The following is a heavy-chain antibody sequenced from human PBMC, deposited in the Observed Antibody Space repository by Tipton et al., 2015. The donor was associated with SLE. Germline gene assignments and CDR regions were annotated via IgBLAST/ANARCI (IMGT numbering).Heavy chain of an antibody. CDR2: IYYSGST. J-gene: IGHJ4*02. V-gene: IGHV4-39*07. CDR1: GGSISSSSYY. D-gene: IGHD5-12*01. Sequence: TLSLTCTVSGGSISSSSYYWGWIRQPPGKGLEWIGSIYYSGSTYYNPSLKSRVTISVDTSKNQLSLKLSAVTAADTAVYYCARDEGDSGYAQLNYWGQGTLVTVSS. CDR3: ARDEGDSGYAQLNY.